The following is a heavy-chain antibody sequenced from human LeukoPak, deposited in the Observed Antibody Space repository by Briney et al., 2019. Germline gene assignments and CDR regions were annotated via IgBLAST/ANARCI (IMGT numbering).Heavy chain of an antibody. D-gene: IGHD1-1*01. CDR1: GGTFSSYA. Sequence: EASVKVSFKASGGTFSSYAISWVRQAPGQGLEWMGRIIPILGIANYAQKFQGRVTITADKSTSTAYMELSSLRSEDTAVYYCAREGWNFNNWFDPWGQGTLVTVSS. CDR3: AREGWNFNNWFDP. V-gene: IGHV1-69*04. J-gene: IGHJ5*02. CDR2: IIPILGIA.